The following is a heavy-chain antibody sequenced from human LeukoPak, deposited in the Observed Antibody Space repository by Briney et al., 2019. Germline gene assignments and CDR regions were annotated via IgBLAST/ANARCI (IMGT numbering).Heavy chain of an antibody. CDR1: GFAFDDFA. V-gene: IGHV3-49*04. Sequence: GGSLRLSCITSGFAFDDFAMSWVRQPAGKGLEWVGFIRRRAYGGAAEYAASVKGRFIISRDDSKGIAYLQMNSLKTEDTAVYYCSRNGLVYFDYWGQGSRVIVSP. CDR3: SRNGLVYFDY. CDR2: IRRRAYGGAA. J-gene: IGHJ4*02.